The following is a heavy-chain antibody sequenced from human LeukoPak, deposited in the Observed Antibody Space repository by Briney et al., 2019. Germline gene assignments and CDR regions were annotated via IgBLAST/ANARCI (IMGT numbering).Heavy chain of an antibody. CDR1: GYTFTGYY. CDR3: ARGGTTAAGGDC. V-gene: IGHV1-2*02. J-gene: IGHJ4*02. Sequence: GASVKVSCKASGYTFTGYYMHWVRQAPGQGLEWMGWINPNSGGANYAEKFQGRVTMTRDTSISTAYMEVSSLRSDDTAVYYCARGGTTAAGGDCWGQGTLVTVSS. D-gene: IGHD6-13*01. CDR2: INPNSGGA.